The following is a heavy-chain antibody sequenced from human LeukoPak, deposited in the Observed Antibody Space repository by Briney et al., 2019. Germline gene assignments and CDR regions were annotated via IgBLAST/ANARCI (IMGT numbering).Heavy chain of an antibody. CDR2: IYHSGST. CDR3: ASRPWGYFDY. CDR1: GYTISSGYY. J-gene: IGHJ4*02. D-gene: IGHD3-16*01. V-gene: IGHV4-38-2*01. Sequence: PSETLPLTCAVSGYTISSGYYWGWIRQPPGKGLEWIGSIYHSGSTYYNPSLKSRVTISVDTSKNQFSLKLSSVTAADTAVYYCASRPWGYFDYWGQGTLVTVSS.